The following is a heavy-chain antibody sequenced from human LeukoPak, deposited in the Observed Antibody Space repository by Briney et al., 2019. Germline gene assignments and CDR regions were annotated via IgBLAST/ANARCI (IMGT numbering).Heavy chain of an antibody. V-gene: IGHV3-53*01. CDR1: GFTFSSYA. Sequence: GGSLRLSCAASGFTFSSYAMSWVRQAPGKGLEWVSVIYSGGSTYYADSVKGRFTISRDNSKNTLYLQMNSLRAEDTAVYYCARDGYCSSTSCYTDYWGQGTLVTVSS. J-gene: IGHJ4*02. D-gene: IGHD2-2*03. CDR3: ARDGYCSSTSCYTDY. CDR2: IYSGGST.